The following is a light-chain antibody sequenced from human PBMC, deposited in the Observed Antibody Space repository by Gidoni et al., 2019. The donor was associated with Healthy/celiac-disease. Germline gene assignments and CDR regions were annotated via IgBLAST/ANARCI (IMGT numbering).Light chain of an antibody. Sequence: EIVMTQSPATLSVSPGERATLSCRARQSVSSNLAWYQQKPGQAPRLLIYGASTRATGIPARCSGSGSGTEFTLTISSLQSEDFAVYYCQQYNNWPSITFGQGTRLEIK. CDR2: GAS. J-gene: IGKJ5*01. V-gene: IGKV3-15*01. CDR3: QQYNNWPSIT. CDR1: QSVSSN.